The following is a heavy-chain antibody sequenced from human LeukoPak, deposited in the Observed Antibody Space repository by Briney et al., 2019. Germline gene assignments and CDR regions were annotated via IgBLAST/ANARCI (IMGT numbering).Heavy chain of an antibody. Sequence: GGSLRLSCAASGFTFSNYEMNWVRQAPGKGLEWLSYISSSGSTIYYADSVKGRFTVCRDKKKNSLYMKMNRRRAEDTAFYYFAKASAPPTYYYYYGIDLWGQGTTVTVSS. CDR3: AKASAPPTYYYYYGIDL. CDR1: GFTFSNYE. CDR2: ISSSGSTI. J-gene: IGHJ6*02. V-gene: IGHV3-48*03.